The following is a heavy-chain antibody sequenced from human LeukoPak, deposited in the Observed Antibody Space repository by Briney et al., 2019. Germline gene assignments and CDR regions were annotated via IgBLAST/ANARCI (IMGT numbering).Heavy chain of an antibody. D-gene: IGHD5-18*01. CDR1: GGSISSYY. CDR2: IYYSGST. CDR3: ASYVDTAMVTGFDY. V-gene: IGHV4-59*12. Sequence: SETLSLTCTVSGGSISSYYWSWIRQPPGKGLEWIGYIYYSGSTYYNPSLKSRVTISVDTSKNQFSLKLSSVTAADTAVYYCASYVDTAMVTGFDYWGQGTLVTVSS. J-gene: IGHJ4*02.